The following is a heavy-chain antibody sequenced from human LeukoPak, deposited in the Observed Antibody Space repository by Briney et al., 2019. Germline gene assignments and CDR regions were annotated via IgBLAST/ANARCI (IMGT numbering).Heavy chain of an antibody. Sequence: GGCLRLSWAASGYTFSSYSMNWVRQAPGKGLEWVSSISSSSSYIYYADSVKGRFTISRENAKNSLYLQMNSLRAEDTAVYYCARDTGSSGWYPSDYWGQGTLVTVSS. V-gene: IGHV3-21*01. J-gene: IGHJ4*02. CDR2: ISSSSSYI. CDR1: GYTFSSYS. CDR3: ARDTGSSGWYPSDY. D-gene: IGHD6-19*01.